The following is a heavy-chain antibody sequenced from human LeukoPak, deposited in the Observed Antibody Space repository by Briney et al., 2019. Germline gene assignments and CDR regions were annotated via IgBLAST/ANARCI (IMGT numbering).Heavy chain of an antibody. D-gene: IGHD3-22*01. CDR2: INPSGGRT. V-gene: IGHV1-46*01. CDR3: ARDLSPDDSSGYPGP. J-gene: IGHJ5*02. CDR1: GYTFTNYY. Sequence: ASVKVSCKASGYTFTNYYIHWVRQAPGQGLEWMGMINPSGGRTTYAKKFQGRVTMTRDTSTNTVYTELSSLRSDDTAVYYCARDLSPDDSSGYPGPWGQGTLVTVSS.